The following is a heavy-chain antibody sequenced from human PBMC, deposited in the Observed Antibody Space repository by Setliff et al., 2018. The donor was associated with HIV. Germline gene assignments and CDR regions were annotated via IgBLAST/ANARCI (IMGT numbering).Heavy chain of an antibody. Sequence: PSETLSLTCTVSGDSISSDFYWGWIRQPPGKGLEWIGSIYHSGNTYYMPSLQSRVTISVDMSKNQFYLKLNSVTAADTAIYYCTRGGPTVAYGVDVWGQGTTVTVSS. CDR2: IYHSGNT. CDR3: TRGGPTVAYGVDV. V-gene: IGHV4-38-2*02. CDR1: GDSISSDFY. D-gene: IGHD4-17*01. J-gene: IGHJ6*02.